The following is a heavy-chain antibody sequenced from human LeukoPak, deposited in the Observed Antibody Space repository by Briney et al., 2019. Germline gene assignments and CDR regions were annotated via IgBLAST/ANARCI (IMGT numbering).Heavy chain of an antibody. V-gene: IGHV4-34*01. CDR3: ARGPVREVVIDNWFDP. D-gene: IGHD3-22*01. CDR1: GGFFSGYY. CDR2: INHSGST. Sequence: SETLSLTCAVYGGFFSGYYWSWIRQPPGKGLEWIGEINHSGSTNYNPSLKSRVTISVDTSKNQFSLKLSSVTAADTAVYYCARGPVREVVIDNWFDPWGQGTLVTVSS. J-gene: IGHJ5*02.